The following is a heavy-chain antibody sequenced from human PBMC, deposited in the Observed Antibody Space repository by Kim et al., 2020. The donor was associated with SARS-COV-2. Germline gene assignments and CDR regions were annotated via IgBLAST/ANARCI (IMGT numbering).Heavy chain of an antibody. CDR1: GGSISSSSYY. CDR3: ARSNFTPYAMPENWYFDL. V-gene: IGHV4-39*07. J-gene: IGHJ2*01. Sequence: SETLSLTCTVSGGSISSSSYYWGWIRQPPGKGLEWIGSIYYSGSTYYNPSLKSRVTISVDTSKNQFSLKLSSVTAADTAVYYCARSNFTPYAMPENWYFDLWGRGTLVTVSS. D-gene: IGHD2-2*01. CDR2: IYYSGST.